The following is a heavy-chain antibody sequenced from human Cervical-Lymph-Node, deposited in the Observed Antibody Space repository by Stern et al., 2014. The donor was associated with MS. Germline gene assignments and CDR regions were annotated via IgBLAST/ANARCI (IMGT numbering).Heavy chain of an antibody. CDR2: IWYDGSNK. CDR3: ARDDTIFGGYYYGMDV. D-gene: IGHD3-3*01. V-gene: IGHV3-33*01. CDR1: GFTFSSYG. J-gene: IGHJ6*02. Sequence: VQLVQSGGGVVQPGRSLRLSCAASGFTFSSYGMHWVRQAPGKGLEGVAVIWYDGSNKYYADSVKGRFTISRDNSKNTLYLQMNSLRAEDTAVYYCARDDTIFGGYYYGMDVWGQGTTVTVSS.